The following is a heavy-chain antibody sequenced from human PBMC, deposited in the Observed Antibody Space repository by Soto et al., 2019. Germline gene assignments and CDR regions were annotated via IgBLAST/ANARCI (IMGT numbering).Heavy chain of an antibody. Sequence: EVQLLESGGDLVQPGGSLRLSCAASGFTFSSYAMSWVRQAPGKGLEWVAAIGGTDGKTYYADSVKGRFTISRDNSDNTLYLQMRRLRAEDTAVYFCAKGMFSSSPAAAGSFDYWGQGALVTVSS. CDR3: AKGMFSSSPAAAGSFDY. CDR2: IGGTDGKT. CDR1: GFTFSSYA. V-gene: IGHV3-23*01. D-gene: IGHD3-10*01. J-gene: IGHJ4*02.